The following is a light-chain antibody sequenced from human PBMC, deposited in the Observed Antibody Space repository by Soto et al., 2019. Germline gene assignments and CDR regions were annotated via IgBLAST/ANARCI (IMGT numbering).Light chain of an antibody. CDR2: DNN. V-gene: IGLV1-51*01. Sequence: QSALTQPPSVSAAPGQKVTISCSGGTSNIGNNGVSWYQQFPGTAPKLLIYDNNKRPSGIPDRFSGSKSGTSATLDIAGLETGDEADYYCGSGDSSLSPGQVFGGGTKLTVL. CDR3: GSGDSSLSPGQV. CDR1: TSNIGNNG. J-gene: IGLJ3*02.